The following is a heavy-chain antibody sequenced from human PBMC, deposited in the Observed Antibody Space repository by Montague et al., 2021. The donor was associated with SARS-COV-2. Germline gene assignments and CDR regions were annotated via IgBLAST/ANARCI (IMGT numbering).Heavy chain of an antibody. Sequence: SETLSLTCTVSGGSVNSGSYHWNWIRQPPGKGLEWIGYIYYSGSTSYNPSLKSRVTISLDTSKNQFSLKLSSVTAADTAVYYCARAIVDVTMMVVVMTGVEHYFDFWGQGTLVTVSS. D-gene: IGHD3-22*01. CDR2: IYYSGST. V-gene: IGHV4-61*01. J-gene: IGHJ4*02. CDR3: ARAIVDVTMMVVVMTGVEHYFDF. CDR1: GGSVNSGSYH.